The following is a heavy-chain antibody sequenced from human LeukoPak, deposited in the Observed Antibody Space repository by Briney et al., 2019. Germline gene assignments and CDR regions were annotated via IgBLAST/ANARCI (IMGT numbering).Heavy chain of an antibody. CDR2: INSDGSST. D-gene: IGHD4-17*01. Sequence: PGGSLRLSCAASGFTFSSYWMHWVRQAPGKGLVWVSRINSDGSSTSYADSVKGRFTISRDNAKNTLYLQMSSLRAEDTAVYYCARSTVTTLGDYWGQGTLVTVSS. V-gene: IGHV3-74*01. J-gene: IGHJ4*02. CDR3: ARSTVTTLGDY. CDR1: GFTFSSYW.